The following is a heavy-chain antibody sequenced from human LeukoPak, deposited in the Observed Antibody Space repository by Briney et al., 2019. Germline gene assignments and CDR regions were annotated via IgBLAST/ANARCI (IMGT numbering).Heavy chain of an antibody. D-gene: IGHD6-19*01. V-gene: IGHV4-34*01. CDR3: ARAAGIVDY. CDR1: GGSFSGYY. J-gene: IGHJ4*02. CDR2: INHSGST. Sequence: NPSETLSLTCAVYGGSFSGYYWSWIRQPPGKGLEWIGEINHSGSTNYNPSLKSRVTISVDTSKNQFSLKLSSATAADTAVYYCARAAGIVDYWGQGTLVTVSS.